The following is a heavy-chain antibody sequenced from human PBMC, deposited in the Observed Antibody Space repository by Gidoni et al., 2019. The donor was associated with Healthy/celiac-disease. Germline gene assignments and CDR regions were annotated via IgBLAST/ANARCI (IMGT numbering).Heavy chain of an antibody. V-gene: IGHV3-21*01. CDR3: AKGAAADTRDAFDI. CDR2: ISSSSSYI. CDR1: GFTFSSYS. J-gene: IGHJ3*02. Sequence: EVQLVESGGGLVKPGGSLRLSCAASGFTFSSYSMNWVRQAPGKGLEWVSSISSSSSYIYYADSVKGRFTISRDNAKNSLYLQMNSLRAEDTAVYYCAKGAAADTRDAFDIWGQGTMVTVSS. D-gene: IGHD6-13*01.